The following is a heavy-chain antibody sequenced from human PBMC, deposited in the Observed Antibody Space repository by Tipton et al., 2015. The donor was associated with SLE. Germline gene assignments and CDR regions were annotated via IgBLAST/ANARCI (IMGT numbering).Heavy chain of an antibody. CDR2: ISYDGSNK. CDR3: ASGTGDGYYFDY. D-gene: IGHD7-27*01. J-gene: IGHJ4*02. CDR1: GFTFSTYW. Sequence: SLRLSCAASGFTFSTYWMHWVRQAPGKGLEWVAVISYDGSNKYYADSVKGRFTISRDNSKNTLYLQMNSLRTEDTAVYYCASGTGDGYYFDYWGQGTLVTVSS. V-gene: IGHV3-30*03.